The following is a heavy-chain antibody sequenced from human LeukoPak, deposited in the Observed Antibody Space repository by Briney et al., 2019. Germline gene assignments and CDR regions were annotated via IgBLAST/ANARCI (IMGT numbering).Heavy chain of an antibody. V-gene: IGHV4-30-2*01. J-gene: IGHJ4*02. CDR1: GGSISSGGYY. CDR2: IYHSGST. D-gene: IGHD6-13*01. CDR3: ARADIAAADY. Sequence: SETLSLTCTVSGGSISSGGYYWSWIRQPPGKGLEWIGYIYHSGSTYYNPSLKSRVTISVDRSKNQFSLKLSSVTAADTAVYYCARADIAAADYWGQGTLVTVSS.